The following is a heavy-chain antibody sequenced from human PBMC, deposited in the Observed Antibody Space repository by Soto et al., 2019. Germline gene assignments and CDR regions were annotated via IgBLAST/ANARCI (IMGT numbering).Heavy chain of an antibody. D-gene: IGHD3-16*01. CDR2: IYYTGST. J-gene: IGHJ3*01. CDR1: GGSISSYY. CDR3: ARRWGDAFDF. V-gene: IGHV4-59*08. Sequence: QVQLQESGPGLVKPSETLSLTCTVSGGSISSYYWSWIRQPPGKGLEWIGYIYYTGSTNYNPSLKSRFTISVDTSKNQSSLKLSSVPAADTAVYYCARRWGDAFDFWGQGTMVTVSS.